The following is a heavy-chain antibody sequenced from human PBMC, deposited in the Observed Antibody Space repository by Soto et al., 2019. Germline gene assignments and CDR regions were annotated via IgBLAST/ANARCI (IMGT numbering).Heavy chain of an antibody. V-gene: IGHV3-74*01. J-gene: IGHJ6*02. CDR3: ARARSPDYYGMDV. D-gene: IGHD1-26*01. Sequence: EVQLVESGGGLVQPGGSLRVSCAASGFTFSKYWMHWVRQARGKGLVWVSRSNSDGSSTNYADSVKGRFTISRDNVKNTMFLQMNSLRGEDTAVYYCARARSPDYYGMDVWGQGTTVTVSS. CDR1: GFTFSKYW. CDR2: SNSDGSST.